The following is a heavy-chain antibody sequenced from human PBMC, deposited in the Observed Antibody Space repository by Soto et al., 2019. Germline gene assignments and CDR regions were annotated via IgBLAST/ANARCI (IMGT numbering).Heavy chain of an antibody. CDR1: GFTFSSYG. CDR3: ARGGYCSGGSCSYPGGRNFDY. Sequence: GGSLRLSCAASGFTFSSYGMHWVRQAPGKGLEWVAVIWYDGSNKYYADSVKGRFTISRDNSKNTLYLQMNSLRAEDTAVYYCARGGYCSGGSCSYPGGRNFDYWGQGTLVTVSS. D-gene: IGHD2-15*01. J-gene: IGHJ4*02. CDR2: IWYDGSNK. V-gene: IGHV3-33*01.